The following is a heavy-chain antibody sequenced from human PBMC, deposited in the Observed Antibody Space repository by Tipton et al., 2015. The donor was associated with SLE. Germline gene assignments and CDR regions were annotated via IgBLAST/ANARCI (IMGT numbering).Heavy chain of an antibody. J-gene: IGHJ3*02. Sequence: SLRLSCSPSGFSFSTYGMAWVRQSPGKGLEWVSTIRNGGGKSDGKTYYAESVRGRFTISRDTSKNRIYLQMDNLRAEDTALYYCAKGKRTIYDHDAFDMWGQGTVGTVSS. V-gene: IGHV3-23*01. CDR2: IRNGGGKSDGKT. CDR1: GFSFSTYG. CDR3: AKGKRTIYDHDAFDM. D-gene: IGHD3-3*01.